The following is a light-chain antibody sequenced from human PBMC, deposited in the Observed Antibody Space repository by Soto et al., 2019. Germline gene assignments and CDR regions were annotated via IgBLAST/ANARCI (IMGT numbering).Light chain of an antibody. CDR2: DVS. J-gene: IGLJ1*01. Sequence: QSALTQPASVSGSPGQSITISCTGTSSDVGGYNYVSWDQHHPGKAPKLMIYDVSNWPSGVSNRFSGSKSGNTASLTISGLQPEDEADYYCSSYTTSNTRQIVFGTGTKLTVL. V-gene: IGLV2-14*03. CDR3: SSYTTSNTRQIV. CDR1: SSDVGGYNY.